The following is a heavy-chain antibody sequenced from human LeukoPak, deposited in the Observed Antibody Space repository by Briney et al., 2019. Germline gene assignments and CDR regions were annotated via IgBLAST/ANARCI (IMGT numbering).Heavy chain of an antibody. V-gene: IGHV3-11*06. CDR1: GFTFSDYY. CDR2: ISSSSSYT. Sequence: GGSLRRSCAASGFTFSDYYMSWIRQAPGKGLEWVSYISSSSSYTNYADSVKGRFTISRDNAKNSLYLQMNSLRAEDTAVYYCARAVVPAATFDYWGQGTLVTVSS. D-gene: IGHD2-2*01. J-gene: IGHJ4*02. CDR3: ARAVVPAATFDY.